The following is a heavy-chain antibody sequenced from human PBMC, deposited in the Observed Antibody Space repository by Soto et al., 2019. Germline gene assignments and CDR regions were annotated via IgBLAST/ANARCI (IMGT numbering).Heavy chain of an antibody. V-gene: IGHV3-48*01. CDR3: ASYGSGSYAFSY. D-gene: IGHD3-10*01. CDR2: ISSSSITL. CDR1: GFTFSTYS. J-gene: IGHJ4*02. Sequence: EVQLVESGGGLVQPGGSLRLSWAASGFTFSTYSMNWVRHARGKALEWVSYISSSSITLYYAVSVKGRFTISSDNAKNSLYLQMNSLRAEDTAVYYCASYGSGSYAFSYWGQGTLVTFSS.